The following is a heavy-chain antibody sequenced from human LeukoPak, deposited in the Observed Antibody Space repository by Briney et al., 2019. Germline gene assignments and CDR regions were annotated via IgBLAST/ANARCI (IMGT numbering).Heavy chain of an antibody. V-gene: IGHV4-4*07. CDR1: GGSISSYY. CDR3: AGESGIFGVVVQHFDY. D-gene: IGHD3-3*01. CDR2: IYTSGST. Sequence: SETLSLTCTVSGGSISSYYWSWIRQPPGKGLEWIGRIYTSGSTNYNPSLKSRVTMSVDTSKNQFSLKLSSVTAADTAVYYCAGESGIFGVVVQHFDYWGQGTLVTVSS. J-gene: IGHJ4*02.